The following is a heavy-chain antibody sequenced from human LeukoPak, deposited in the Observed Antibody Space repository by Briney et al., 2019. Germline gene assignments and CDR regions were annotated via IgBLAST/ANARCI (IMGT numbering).Heavy chain of an antibody. CDR3: VVGGGIY. CDR2: ISSDGSST. J-gene: IGHJ4*02. Sequence: PGGSLRLCCAASGFTLRNDWTHWVRQAPGKGLVWVSRISSDGSSTLYADSVKGRFTISRDNAKNTLHLQMNSLRADDTAVYYCVVGGGIYWGQGTLVTVS. D-gene: IGHD1-26*01. V-gene: IGHV3-74*03. CDR1: GFTLRNDW.